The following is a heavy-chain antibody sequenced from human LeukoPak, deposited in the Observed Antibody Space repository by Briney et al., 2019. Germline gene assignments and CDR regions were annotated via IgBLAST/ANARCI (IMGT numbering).Heavy chain of an antibody. CDR2: ISSSSSTI. CDR1: GFTFSSYS. D-gene: IGHD4-17*01. CDR3: ARATPEDYGDYAFDP. J-gene: IGHJ5*02. Sequence: GGSLRLSCAASGFTFSSYSMNWVRQAPGKGLEWVSYISSSSSTIYYADSVKGRFTISRDNAKNSLYLQMNSLRAEDTAVYYCARATPEDYGDYAFDPWGQGTLVTVSS. V-gene: IGHV3-48*01.